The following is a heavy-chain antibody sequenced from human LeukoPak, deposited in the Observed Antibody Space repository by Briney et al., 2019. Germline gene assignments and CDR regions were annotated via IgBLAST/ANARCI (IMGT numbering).Heavy chain of an antibody. D-gene: IGHD3-3*01. CDR3: ARDGTETYYDFWSGYTFDY. J-gene: IGHJ4*02. Sequence: ASVTVSCKASGYTFTGYYMHWVRQAPGQGLEWMGWINPNSGGTNYAQKFQGRVTMTGDTPISTAYMELSRLRSDDTAVYYCARDGTETYYDFWSGYTFDYWGQGNLVTVSS. CDR2: INPNSGGT. V-gene: IGHV1-2*02. CDR1: GYTFTGYY.